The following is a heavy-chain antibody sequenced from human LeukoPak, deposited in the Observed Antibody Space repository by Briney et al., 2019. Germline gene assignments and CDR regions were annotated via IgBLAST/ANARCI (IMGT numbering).Heavy chain of an antibody. Sequence: GGSLRLSCAASGFTFSSYAMSWVRQAPGKGLEWVSAISGSGGSTYYADSVKGRFTISRDNSKNTLYLQMNSLRAEDTAVYYCANGRYCSGGSCYLGYWGQGTLVAVSS. CDR1: GFTFSSYA. J-gene: IGHJ4*02. CDR3: ANGRYCSGGSCYLGY. CDR2: ISGSGGST. D-gene: IGHD2-15*01. V-gene: IGHV3-23*01.